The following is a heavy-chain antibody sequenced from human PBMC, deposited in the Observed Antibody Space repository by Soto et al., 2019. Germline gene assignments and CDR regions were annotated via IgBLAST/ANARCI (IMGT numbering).Heavy chain of an antibody. D-gene: IGHD1-26*01. CDR1: GDSVSSNSAA. Sequence: KQSQTLSLTCAISGDSVSSNSAAWNWIRQSPSRGLEWLGRTYYRSKWYNDYAVSVKSRITINPDTSKNQFSLQLNSVTPEDTAVYYCARVGQNHPIGMGYWFDPWGQGTLVTVSS. CDR2: TYYRSKWYN. CDR3: ARVGQNHPIGMGYWFDP. J-gene: IGHJ5*02. V-gene: IGHV6-1*01.